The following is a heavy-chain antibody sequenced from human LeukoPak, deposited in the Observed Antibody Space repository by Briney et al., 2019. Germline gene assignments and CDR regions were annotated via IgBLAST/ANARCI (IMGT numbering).Heavy chain of an antibody. CDR3: ASGIIWWLRRDY. J-gene: IGHJ4*02. CDR2: ISSSSSYI. V-gene: IGHV3-21*01. CDR1: GFTFNNYY. Sequence: PGGSLRLSCAASGFTFNNYYMNWVRQAPGKGLEWVSSISSSSSYIYYADSVKGRFTISRDNAKNSLYLQMNSLRAEDTAVYYCASGIIWWLRRDYWGQGTLVTVSS. D-gene: IGHD5-12*01.